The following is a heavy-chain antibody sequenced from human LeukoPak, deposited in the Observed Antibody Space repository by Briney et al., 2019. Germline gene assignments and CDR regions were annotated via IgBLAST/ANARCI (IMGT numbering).Heavy chain of an antibody. CDR2: ISGNGGST. V-gene: IGHV3-64*01. CDR1: GFTFSRYA. Sequence: PGGSLRLSCAASGFTFSRYAMHWVRQAPGKGLEYVSAISGNGGSTYYANSVKGRFTISRDNSKNTLYLQMGSLRAEDMGLYYCAVNDFGDYEDAFDLWGQGTVVTVSS. CDR3: AVNDFGDYEDAFDL. D-gene: IGHD4-17*01. J-gene: IGHJ3*01.